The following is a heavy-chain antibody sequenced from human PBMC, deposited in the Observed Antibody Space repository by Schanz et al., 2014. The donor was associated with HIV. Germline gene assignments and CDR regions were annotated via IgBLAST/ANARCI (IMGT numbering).Heavy chain of an antibody. CDR1: GFTFSSYA. V-gene: IGHV3-23*01. Sequence: EVQLLESGGGLEQPGGSLRLSCAASGFTFSSYAMTWVRQAPGKGLDWVSTISGSDGDTYYADSVKGRFTISRDNARTSLYLQMNSLRAEDTAVYYCARVFGRTYGLPDYWGQGTLVTVSS. CDR3: ARVFGRTYGLPDY. D-gene: IGHD3-10*01. CDR2: ISGSDGDT. J-gene: IGHJ4*02.